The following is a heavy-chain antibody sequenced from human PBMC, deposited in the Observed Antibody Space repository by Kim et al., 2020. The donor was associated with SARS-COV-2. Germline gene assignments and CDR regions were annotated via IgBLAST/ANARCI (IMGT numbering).Heavy chain of an antibody. CDR1: GFTFSSYA. V-gene: IGHV3-64D*06. J-gene: IGHJ5*02. CDR3: VKDRQWLPTRSSWFDP. D-gene: IGHD6-19*01. CDR2: ISSNGGST. Sequence: GGSLRLSCSASGFTFSSYAMHWVRQAPGKGLEYVSAISSNGGSTYYADSVKGRFTISRDNSKNTLYLQMSSLRAEDTAVYYCVKDRQWLPTRSSWFDPWGQGTLVTVSS.